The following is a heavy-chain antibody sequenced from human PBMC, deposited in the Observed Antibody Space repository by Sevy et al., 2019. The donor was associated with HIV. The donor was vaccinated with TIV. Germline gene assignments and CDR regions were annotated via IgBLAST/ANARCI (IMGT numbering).Heavy chain of an antibody. CDR1: GFTFRNYW. D-gene: IGHD4-4*01. Sequence: GGSLRLSCVVSGFTFRNYWMSWVRQAPGKGLEWVANINQNGTEIYSVDSVKGQFTLSRDNTKNSVYLQMNSLRAEDTAIYYCAINSDYGMDAWGQGTTVTVSS. CDR3: AINSDYGMDA. J-gene: IGHJ6*02. V-gene: IGHV3-7*01. CDR2: INQNGTEI.